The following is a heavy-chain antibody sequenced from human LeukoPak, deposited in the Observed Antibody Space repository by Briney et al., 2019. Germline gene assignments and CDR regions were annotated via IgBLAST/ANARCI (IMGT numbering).Heavy chain of an antibody. J-gene: IGHJ4*02. CDR3: ARARVDSYDY. Sequence: LRLSCAASGFTFSSYWMSWVRQAPGKGLEWIGYIYYSGSTNYNPSLKSRVTISVDTSKNQFSLKLSSVTAADTAVYYCARARVDSYDYWGQGTLVTVSS. V-gene: IGHV4-59*01. CDR1: GFTFSSYW. D-gene: IGHD3-3*01. CDR2: IYYSGST.